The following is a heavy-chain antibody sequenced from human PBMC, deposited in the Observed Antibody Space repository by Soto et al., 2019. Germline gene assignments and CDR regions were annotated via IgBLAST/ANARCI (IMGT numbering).Heavy chain of an antibody. CDR1: GGSISSGGYY. D-gene: IGHD4-17*01. J-gene: IGHJ4*02. Sequence: QVQLQESGPGLVKPSQTLSLSCNVSGGSISSGGYYWSWIRQHPGKGLEWIGYIYHSGSTFYNPSHKSCVTKSVDTSKNQFSLKLSSLTAADTAVYYCATYYGDYGPASGYWGQGTLVTVSS. V-gene: IGHV4-31*02. CDR3: ATYYGDYGPASGY. CDR2: IYHSGST.